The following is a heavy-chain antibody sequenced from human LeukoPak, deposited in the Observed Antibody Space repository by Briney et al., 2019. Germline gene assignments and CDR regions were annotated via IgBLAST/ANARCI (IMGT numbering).Heavy chain of an antibody. D-gene: IGHD1-1*01. CDR2: IYYSGST. J-gene: IGHJ4*02. CDR1: GGSVSSGDYY. Sequence: SQTLSLTCTVSGGSVSSGDYYWSWIRQPPGKGLEWIGYIYYSGSTYYIPSLKSRVTISVDTSKNQFSLKLSSVTAADTAVCYCARGNLTTDDYWGQETLVTVSS. CDR3: ARGNLTTDDY. V-gene: IGHV4-30-4*08.